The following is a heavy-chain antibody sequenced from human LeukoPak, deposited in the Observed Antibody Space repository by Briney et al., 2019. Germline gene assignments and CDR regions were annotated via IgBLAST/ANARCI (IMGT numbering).Heavy chain of an antibody. Sequence: ASVKVSCKASGYTFTGYYIHWVRQAPGQGLEWLGWINPNIGDTDYAQKFQGRATMTRDTSISTAYMALSRLRSDDTAVYYCARGGYYTGSYYVIGAFDIWGQGTMVTVSS. J-gene: IGHJ3*02. V-gene: IGHV1-2*02. CDR2: INPNIGDT. CDR3: ARGGYYTGSYYVIGAFDI. D-gene: IGHD1-26*01. CDR1: GYTFTGYY.